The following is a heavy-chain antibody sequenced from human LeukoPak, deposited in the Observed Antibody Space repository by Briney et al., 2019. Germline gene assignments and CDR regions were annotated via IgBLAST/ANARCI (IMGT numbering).Heavy chain of an antibody. CDR3: AKEVRGDAFDI. CDR2: ISYDGSNK. J-gene: IGHJ3*02. D-gene: IGHD3-16*01. Sequence: SGGSLRLSCAASGFTFSSYDMHWVRQAPGKGLEWVAVISYDGSNKDYADSVKGRFTISRDNTKNTLFLQVNSLRAEDTAVYYCAKEVRGDAFDIWGQGTMVTVSS. V-gene: IGHV3-30*18. CDR1: GFTFSSYD.